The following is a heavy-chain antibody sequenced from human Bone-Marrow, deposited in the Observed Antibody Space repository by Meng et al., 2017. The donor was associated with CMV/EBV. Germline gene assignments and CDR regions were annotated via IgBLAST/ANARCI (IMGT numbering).Heavy chain of an antibody. Sequence: GESLKISCAASGFTFSNAWMSWVRQAPGKGLEWVGRIKSKTDGGTTDYAAPVKGRFTISRDDSKNTLYLQMNSLKTEDTAVYYCTTDSERITIFGVVTYFDYWGQGTLVTVSS. CDR3: TTDSERITIFGVVTYFDY. CDR1: GFTFSNAW. J-gene: IGHJ4*02. CDR2: IKSKTDGGTT. V-gene: IGHV3-15*01. D-gene: IGHD3-3*01.